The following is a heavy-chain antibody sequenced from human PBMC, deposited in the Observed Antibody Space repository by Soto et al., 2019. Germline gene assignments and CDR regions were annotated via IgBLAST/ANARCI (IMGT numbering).Heavy chain of an antibody. Sequence: SETLSLTCTVSGGSVSSGSYYWSWIRQPPGKGLEWIGYIYYSGSTNYNPSLKSRVTISVDTSKNQFSLKLSSVTAADTAVYYCARRYRIPARGDGMDVCVQGTAVTV. J-gene: IGHJ6*02. CDR3: ARRYRIPARGDGMDV. CDR1: GGSVSSGSYY. CDR2: IYYSGST. V-gene: IGHV4-61*01. D-gene: IGHD6-6*01.